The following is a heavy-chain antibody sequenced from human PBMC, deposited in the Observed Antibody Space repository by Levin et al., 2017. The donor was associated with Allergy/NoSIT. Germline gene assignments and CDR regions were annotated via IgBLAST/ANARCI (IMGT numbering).Heavy chain of an antibody. D-gene: IGHD4-17*01. Sequence: PSETLSLTCTVSGGSISSSSYYWGWIRQPPGKGLEWIGSIYYSGSTYYNPSLKSRVTISVDTSKNQFSLKLSSVTAADTAVYYCARHITRSPTVTTWVDYYDDYMDVWGKGTTVTVSS. CDR1: GGSISSSSYY. V-gene: IGHV4-39*01. CDR3: ARHITRSPTVTTWVDYYDDYMDV. CDR2: IYYSGST. J-gene: IGHJ6*03.